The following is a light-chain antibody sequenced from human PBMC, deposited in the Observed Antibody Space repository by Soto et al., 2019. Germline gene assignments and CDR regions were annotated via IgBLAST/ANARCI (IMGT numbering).Light chain of an antibody. V-gene: IGKV3-15*01. Sequence: EIVMPQSPATLSVSPGERATLSCRASQSVSSNLAWYQQKPGQAPRLLSYGASTRATGIPARFSGSGSGTEFTLTISSLQSEDFAVYYCQQYNNWPQTFGQGTKVEIK. J-gene: IGKJ1*01. CDR2: GAS. CDR1: QSVSSN. CDR3: QQYNNWPQT.